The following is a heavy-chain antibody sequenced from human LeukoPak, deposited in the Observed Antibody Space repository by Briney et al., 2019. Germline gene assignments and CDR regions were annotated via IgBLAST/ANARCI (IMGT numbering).Heavy chain of an antibody. V-gene: IGHV3-30*18. J-gene: IGHJ1*01. CDR1: GFTFSSYG. CDR2: ISYDGSNK. D-gene: IGHD3-22*01. CDR3: AKEGYYYDSSGYYYPYFQH. Sequence: GGSLRLSCAASGFTFSSYGMHWVRQAPGKGLEGVAVISYDGSNKYYADSVKGRFTISRDNSKNTLYLQMNSLRAEDTAVYYCAKEGYYYDSSGYYYPYFQHWGQGTLVTVSS.